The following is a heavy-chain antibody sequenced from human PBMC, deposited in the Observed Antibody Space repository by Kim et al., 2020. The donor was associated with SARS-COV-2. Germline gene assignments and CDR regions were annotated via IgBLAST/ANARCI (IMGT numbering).Heavy chain of an antibody. Sequence: SETLSLTCTVSGGSVSSGSYYWSWIRQPPGKGLEWIGYIYYSGSTNYNPSLKSRVPISVDTSKNQFSLKLSSVTAAATAVYYCARTVYYYDSSGYYHDPWGQGTLVTVSS. CDR1: GGSVSSGSYY. CDR3: ARTVYYYDSSGYYHDP. J-gene: IGHJ5*02. V-gene: IGHV4-61*01. D-gene: IGHD3-22*01. CDR2: IYYSGST.